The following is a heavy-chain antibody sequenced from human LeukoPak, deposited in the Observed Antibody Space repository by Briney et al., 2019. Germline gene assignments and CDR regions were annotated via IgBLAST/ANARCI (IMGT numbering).Heavy chain of an antibody. D-gene: IGHD3-3*01. J-gene: IGHJ4*02. CDR3: VNVSDGGYYFDY. CDR1: GFAFRSYG. V-gene: IGHV3-33*06. CDR2: IWYDGSNN. Sequence: PGGSLRLSCAASGFAFRSYGMHWVCQAPGKGLEWVAVIWYDGSNNYYADSVKGRFTISRDNSKNTLYLQMNSLRAEDTAMYYGVNVSDGGYYFDYVGQGTLVTVSS.